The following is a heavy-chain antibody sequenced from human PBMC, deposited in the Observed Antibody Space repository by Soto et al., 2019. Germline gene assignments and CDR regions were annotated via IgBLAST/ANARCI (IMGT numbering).Heavy chain of an antibody. Sequence: DVQLVESGGALVQPGGSLRISCEGSGLTFSNSYMSWVRQAPGKGLEWVGRIKTITTGGTTDYAAPVKGRFTISRDDSKKTLYLQMSSLRTEDTAVYYCGTGSAFDIWGQGTMVTVSP. CDR2: IKTITTGGTT. CDR1: GLTFSNSY. V-gene: IGHV3-15*02. D-gene: IGHD1-26*01. CDR3: GTGSAFDI. J-gene: IGHJ3*02.